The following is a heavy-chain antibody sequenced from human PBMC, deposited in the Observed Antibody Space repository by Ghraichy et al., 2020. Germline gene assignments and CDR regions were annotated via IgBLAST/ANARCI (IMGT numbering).Heavy chain of an antibody. D-gene: IGHD3-10*01. CDR3: ARAWFRELSAFDF. J-gene: IGHJ4*02. CDR1: GGSISTYY. CDR2: LYTGGST. V-gene: IGHV4-4*07. Sequence: SETLSLTCTVSGGSISTYYWSWIRQPAGKGLEWIGRLYTGGSTNYNPSLKSRVTMSVDTSKNQLSLKLTSVTAADTAVYYCARAWFRELSAFDFWGQGTLVTVSS.